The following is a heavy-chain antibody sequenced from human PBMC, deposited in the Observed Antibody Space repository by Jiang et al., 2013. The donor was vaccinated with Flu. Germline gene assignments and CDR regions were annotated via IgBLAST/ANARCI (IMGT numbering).Heavy chain of an antibody. CDR1: GYTFTGYY. CDR3: ATPPSVRGYKSSAFEI. D-gene: IGHD5-12*01. Sequence: VQLVESGAEVKKPGASVKVSCKASGYTFTGYYMHWVRQAPGQGLEWMGWINPILGTTNYAQKFQGRVTITADKSTSTVYMDLSSLRSEDTAVYYCATPPSVRGYKSSAFEIWGQGTMVTVSS. V-gene: IGHV1-46*01. CDR2: INPILGTT. J-gene: IGHJ3*02.